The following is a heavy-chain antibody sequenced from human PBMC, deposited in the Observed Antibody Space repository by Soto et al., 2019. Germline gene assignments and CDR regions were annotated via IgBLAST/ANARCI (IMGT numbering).Heavy chain of an antibody. V-gene: IGHV1-18*01. Sequence: QVQLVQSGAEVKKPGASVKVSCKASGYTFTSYGISWVRQAPGQGLEWMGWISAYNGNTNYAQKRQGRVTMTTDTSTSTAYMELRSLRSDDTAVYYCARESVTTSSYYYYGMDVWGQGTTVTVSS. J-gene: IGHJ6*02. CDR1: GYTFTSYG. D-gene: IGHD4-17*01. CDR3: ARESVTTSSYYYYGMDV. CDR2: ISAYNGNT.